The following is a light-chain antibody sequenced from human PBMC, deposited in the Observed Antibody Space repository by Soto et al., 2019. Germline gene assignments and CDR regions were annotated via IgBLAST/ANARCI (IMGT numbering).Light chain of an antibody. CDR3: QQYNGYYRT. Sequence: DIQMTQSPSTLSASVGDTVTVTCRASQSVSGWLAWYQQKPGEAPKLLIYGASALPRGVPSRFSGSGSGTHFTFTISSLQTEDIGTYYCQQYNGYYRTFGQGTKVDIK. CDR2: GAS. J-gene: IGKJ1*01. CDR1: QSVSGW. V-gene: IGKV1-5*01.